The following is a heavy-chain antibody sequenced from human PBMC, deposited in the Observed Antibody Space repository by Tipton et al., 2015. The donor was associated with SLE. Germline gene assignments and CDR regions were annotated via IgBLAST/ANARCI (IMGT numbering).Heavy chain of an antibody. CDR1: GGSISSSSYY. CDR3: ARAGVTIFGVVEAGYYFMDV. Sequence: TLSLTCTVSGGSISSSSYYWGWIRQPPGKGLEWIGSIYYSGSTYYNPSLKRRVTISVDTSKNQFSLKLSSVTAADTAVYYCARAGVTIFGVVEAGYYFMDVWGRGTTFTVSS. V-gene: IGHV4-39*07. D-gene: IGHD3-3*01. CDR2: IYYSGST. J-gene: IGHJ6*03.